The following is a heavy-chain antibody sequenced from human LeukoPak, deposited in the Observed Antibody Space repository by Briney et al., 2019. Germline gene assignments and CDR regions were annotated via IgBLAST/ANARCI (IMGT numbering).Heavy chain of an antibody. CDR1: GFTVSDNH. V-gene: IGHV3-66*01. Sequence: GGSLRLSCAVSGFTVSDNHMSWVRQAPGKGLEWVSTIYSGGNTFYADSVKGRFTISRDNSKNTLYFQMNSLRAEDTAVYYCARDFYCSRTSCYAPSFDYWGQGTLVTVSS. J-gene: IGHJ4*02. CDR2: IYSGGNT. CDR3: ARDFYCSRTSCYAPSFDY. D-gene: IGHD2-2*01.